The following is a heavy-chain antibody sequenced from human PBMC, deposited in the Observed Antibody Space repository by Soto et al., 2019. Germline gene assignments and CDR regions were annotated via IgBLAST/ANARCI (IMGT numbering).Heavy chain of an antibody. Sequence: GGSLRLSCAASGFTLSSYGMHWVRQAPGKGLEWVAVISYDGSNKYYADSVKGRFTISRDNSKNTLYLQMNSLRAEDTAVYYCAKAITYDFWSGYYTGWAANYYYCMDVWRQGTTVTVSS. CDR3: AKAITYDFWSGYYTGWAANYYYCMDV. CDR2: ISYDGSNK. V-gene: IGHV3-30*18. D-gene: IGHD3-3*01. CDR1: GFTLSSYG. J-gene: IGHJ6*02.